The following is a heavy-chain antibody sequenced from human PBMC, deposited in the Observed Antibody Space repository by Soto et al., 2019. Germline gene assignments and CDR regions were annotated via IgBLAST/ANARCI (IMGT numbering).Heavy chain of an antibody. Sequence: SETLSLTCTVSGGSISSGGDYWSWIRQHPGKGLEWIVYIYSSESTYYNPSLKSRVTISVDKSKNQFSLKLSSVTAADTAVYYCARVDTAMVTAFDYWGQGTLVTVS. V-gene: IGHV4-31*03. CDR2: IYSSEST. CDR1: GGSISSGGDY. D-gene: IGHD5-18*01. J-gene: IGHJ4*02. CDR3: ARVDTAMVTAFDY.